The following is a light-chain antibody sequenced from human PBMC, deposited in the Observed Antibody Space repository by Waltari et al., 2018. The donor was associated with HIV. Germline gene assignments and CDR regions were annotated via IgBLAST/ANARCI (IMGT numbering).Light chain of an antibody. Sequence: SPGQSITISCTGTSSDIGGYDYVSWYQQHPGKAPKLMIFDVNKRPSGVPARFSGSKSGHTASLTISGLQADDEADYYCCSYAGSYTEIFGGGTKLTVL. V-gene: IGLV2-11*03. CDR1: SSDIGGYDY. CDR2: DVN. J-gene: IGLJ2*01. CDR3: CSYAGSYTEI.